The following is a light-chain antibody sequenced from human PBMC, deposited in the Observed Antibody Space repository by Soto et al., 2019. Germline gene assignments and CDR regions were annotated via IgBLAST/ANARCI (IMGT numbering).Light chain of an antibody. CDR2: ATS. CDR3: HQFGYSPRT. J-gene: IGKJ1*01. CDR1: ESVTNY. Sequence: IVLTQSPATLSLSPGERGTLSCRASESVTNYLAWYQQKPGQAPRLLIFATSRRATDIPDRFSGSGSGTDFTLAIRRLEPEDFAVYYCHQFGYSPRTFGQGTKV. V-gene: IGKV3-20*01.